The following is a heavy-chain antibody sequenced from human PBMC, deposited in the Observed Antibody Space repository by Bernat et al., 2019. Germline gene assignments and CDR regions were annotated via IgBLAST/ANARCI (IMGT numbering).Heavy chain of an antibody. CDR1: GFTFSSYG. J-gene: IGHJ4*02. CDR2: IWYDGSNK. CDR3: ASIAVAGIDY. Sequence: QVQLVESGGGVVQPGRSLRLSCAASGFTFSSYGMHWVRQAPGKGLEWVAVIWYDGSNKYYADSVKGQFTISRDNSKNTLYLQMNSLRAEDTAVYYCASIAVAGIDYWGQGTLVTVSS. D-gene: IGHD6-19*01. V-gene: IGHV3-33*01.